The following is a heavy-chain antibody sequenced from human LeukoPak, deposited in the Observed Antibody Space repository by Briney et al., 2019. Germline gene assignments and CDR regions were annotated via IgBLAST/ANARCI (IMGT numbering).Heavy chain of an antibody. CDR1: GGSISSYY. D-gene: IGHD6-6*01. J-gene: IGHJ4*02. V-gene: IGHV3-11*04. Sequence: LTCTVSGGSISSYYWSWIRQPPGKGLEWVSYISPSSSTIYYADSVKGRFTISRDNAKNSLSLQMNSLRAEDTAVYYCASSSSLGNWGQGTLVTVSS. CDR2: ISPSSSTI. CDR3: ASSSSLGN.